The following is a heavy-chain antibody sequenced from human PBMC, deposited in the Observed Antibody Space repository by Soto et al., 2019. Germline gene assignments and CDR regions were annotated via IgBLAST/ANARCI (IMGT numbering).Heavy chain of an antibody. Sequence: GGSLRLSCAASGFTFSSYAMSWVRQAPGKGLEWVSAISGSGGSTYYADSVKGRFTISRDNSKNTLYLQMNSLRAEDTAVNYCAKGGVYDFWEVPLKAQFDYWGQGTLVTVSS. J-gene: IGHJ4*02. D-gene: IGHD3-3*01. CDR1: GFTFSSYA. CDR2: ISGSGGST. V-gene: IGHV3-23*01. CDR3: AKGGVYDFWEVPLKAQFDY.